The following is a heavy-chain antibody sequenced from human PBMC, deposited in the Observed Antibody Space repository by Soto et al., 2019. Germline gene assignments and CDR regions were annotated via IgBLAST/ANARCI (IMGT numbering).Heavy chain of an antibody. J-gene: IGHJ6*02. Sequence: QVQLVESGGGVVQPGRSLRLSCAASRFTFSSYGMHWVRQAPGKGLEWVAVISYDGSNKYYADSVKGRFTISRDNSKNTLYLQMNSLRAEDTAVYYCAKDPSTNYYYYGMDVWGQGTTVTVSS. V-gene: IGHV3-30*18. D-gene: IGHD2-8*01. CDR3: AKDPSTNYYYYGMDV. CDR2: ISYDGSNK. CDR1: RFTFSSYG.